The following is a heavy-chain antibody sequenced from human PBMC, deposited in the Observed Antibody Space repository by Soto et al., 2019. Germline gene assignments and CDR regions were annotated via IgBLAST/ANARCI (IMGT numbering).Heavy chain of an antibody. D-gene: IGHD2-2*01. CDR1: GDTVHSYA. CDR2: IIPIFHTA. V-gene: IGHV1-69*13. J-gene: IGHJ6*01. Sequence: SVKVSCKVSGDTVHSYAISWVRRAPGQGLEWMGGIIPIFHTANYAQKFQARVTMTEDESARTAYMELSGLRSEDPAVYYCARVGYSNTTSCLLYYYHHGMDAWGQGTTVNVSS. CDR3: ARVGYSNTTSCLLYYYHHGMDA.